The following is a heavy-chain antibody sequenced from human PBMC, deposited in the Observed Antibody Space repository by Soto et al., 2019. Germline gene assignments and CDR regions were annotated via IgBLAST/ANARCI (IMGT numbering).Heavy chain of an antibody. V-gene: IGHV3-30*04. CDR1: GFTFNNYA. J-gene: IGHJ4*02. CDR3: VKGEYYYDSSGYYPFDY. D-gene: IGHD3-22*01. Sequence: EGSLRLSCAASGFTFNNYAMHWVRQAPGKGLEWVSLISYDGSSKFYADSVKGRFTISRDNSKNTLYLQMNSLRAEDTAVYYCVKGEYYYDSSGYYPFDYWGQGTLVTVSS. CDR2: ISYDGSSK.